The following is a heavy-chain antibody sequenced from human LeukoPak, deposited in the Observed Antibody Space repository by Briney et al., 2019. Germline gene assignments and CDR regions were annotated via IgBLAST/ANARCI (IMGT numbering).Heavy chain of an antibody. CDR2: INPNSGGT. CDR3: ARDYYDILTGYLNWFDP. D-gene: IGHD3-9*01. Sequence: ASVKVSCKASGYTFTGYYMHWVRQAPGQGLEWMGWINPNSGGTNYAQKFQGRVTMTRDTSISTAYMELSRLRSDNTAVYYCARDYYDILTGYLNWFDPWGQGTLVTVSS. V-gene: IGHV1-2*02. J-gene: IGHJ5*02. CDR1: GYTFTGYY.